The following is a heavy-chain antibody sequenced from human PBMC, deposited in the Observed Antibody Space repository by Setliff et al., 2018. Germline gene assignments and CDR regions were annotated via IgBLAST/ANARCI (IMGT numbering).Heavy chain of an antibody. V-gene: IGHV3-48*01. CDR3: ARDNHGGVHDH. J-gene: IGHJ4*02. Sequence: SLKISCAASGFTFSSYSMHWLRQAPGRGLEWVAYISATSLNTYYADSVKGRFTISRDNAEDSLYLQMNSLRADDTALYYCARDNHGGVHDHWGQGSPVTVSS. CDR2: ISATSLNT. CDR1: GFTFSSYS. D-gene: IGHD2-8*02.